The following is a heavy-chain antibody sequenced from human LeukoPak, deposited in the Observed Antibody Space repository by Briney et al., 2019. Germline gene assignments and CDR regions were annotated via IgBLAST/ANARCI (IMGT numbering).Heavy chain of an antibody. Sequence: PSETLSLTCTVSGGSISSGNYYWGWIRQPPGKGLEWLGNIYYSGNTYYNPSLKSRVTISVDTSKNQFSLNLISVTAADTAVYYCARLDCSPGSCYFDYWGQGTLVTVSS. J-gene: IGHJ4*02. D-gene: IGHD2-15*01. CDR1: GGSISSGNYY. CDR2: IYYSGNT. CDR3: ARLDCSPGSCYFDY. V-gene: IGHV4-39*01.